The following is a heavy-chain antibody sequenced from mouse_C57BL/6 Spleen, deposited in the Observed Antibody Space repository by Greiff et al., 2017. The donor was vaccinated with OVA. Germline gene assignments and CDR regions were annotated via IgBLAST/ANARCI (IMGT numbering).Heavy chain of an antibody. CDR1: GYAFSSSW. J-gene: IGHJ2*01. V-gene: IGHV1-82*01. CDR2: IYPGDGDT. CDR3: AREYGSSEGVYFDY. Sequence: VQLQQSGPELVKPGASVKISCKASGYAFSSSWMNWVKQRPGKGLEWIGRIYPGDGDTNYNGKFKGKATLTADKSSSTAYMQLSSLTSEDSAVYCCAREYGSSEGVYFDYWGQGTTLTVSS. D-gene: IGHD1-1*01.